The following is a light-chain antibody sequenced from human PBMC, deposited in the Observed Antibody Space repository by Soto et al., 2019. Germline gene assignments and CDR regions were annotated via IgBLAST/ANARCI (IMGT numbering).Light chain of an antibody. CDR1: SGFVGSFSL. J-gene: IGLJ2*01. Sequence: QSALAQPASVSGSPGQSITISCTGTSGFVGSFSLVSWYQQHPGNAPKLMIYEVTKRPSGVSNRFSGSKSGNTASLTISGLQAEDEADYYCCSYAASDTVVFGGGTKLTVL. CDR3: CSYAASDTVV. V-gene: IGLV2-23*02. CDR2: EVT.